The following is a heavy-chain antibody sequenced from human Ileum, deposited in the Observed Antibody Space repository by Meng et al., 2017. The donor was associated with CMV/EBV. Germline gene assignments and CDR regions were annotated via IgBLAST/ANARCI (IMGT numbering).Heavy chain of an antibody. J-gene: IGHJ4*01. Sequence: GQLVPGKGLEWVSSISSSSSYIYYADSVKGRFTISKDNAKNSLYLQMNSLRAEDTAVYYCARDGDDGSVTLDYWGQGTLVTVSS. CDR3: ARDGDDGSVTLDY. V-gene: IGHV3-21*01. D-gene: IGHD4-17*01. CDR2: ISSSSSYI.